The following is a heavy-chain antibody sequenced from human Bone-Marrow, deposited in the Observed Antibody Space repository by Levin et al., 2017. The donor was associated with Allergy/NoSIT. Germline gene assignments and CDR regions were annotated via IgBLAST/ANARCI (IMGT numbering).Heavy chain of an antibody. CDR2: IYYSGST. CDR3: ARDFTAVAGTFYGMDV. V-gene: IGHV4-59*01. CDR1: GGSISSYY. J-gene: IGHJ6*02. Sequence: SETLSLTCTVSGGSISSYYWSWIRQPPGKGLEWIGYIYYSGSTNYNPSLKSRVTISVDTSKNQFSLKLSSVTAADTAVYYCARDFTAVAGTFYGMDVWGQGTTVTVSS. D-gene: IGHD6-19*01.